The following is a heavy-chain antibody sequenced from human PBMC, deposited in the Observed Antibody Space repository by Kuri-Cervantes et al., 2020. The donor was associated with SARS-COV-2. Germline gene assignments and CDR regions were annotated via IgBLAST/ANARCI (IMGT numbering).Heavy chain of an antibody. Sequence: GGSLRLSCAASGFSFNTYGMHWVRQAPGKGLEWVAFIRFDGNDKYYADSLKGRFTISRDNSKSTLSLQMNSLRAEDTAVYFCAKDGGYCSTVSCYTLYHYYYYMDVWGKGTTVTVSS. J-gene: IGHJ6*03. CDR2: IRFDGNDK. CDR1: GFSFNTYG. D-gene: IGHD2-2*02. V-gene: IGHV3-30*02. CDR3: AKDGGYCSTVSCYTLYHYYYYMDV.